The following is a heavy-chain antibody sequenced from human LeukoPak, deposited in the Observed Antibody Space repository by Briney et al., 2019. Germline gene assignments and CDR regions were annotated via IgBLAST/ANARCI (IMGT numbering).Heavy chain of an antibody. D-gene: IGHD3-22*01. J-gene: IGHJ4*02. CDR3: ARHLYYYDSSGYYSFDY. Sequence: SETLSLTCTVSGGSISSYYWSWIRQPPGKGLEWIGYNYYSGSTNYNPSLKSRVTISVDTSKNQFSLKLSSVTAADTAVYYCARHLYYYDSSGYYSFDYWGQGTLVTVSS. CDR1: GGSISSYY. V-gene: IGHV4-59*08. CDR2: NYYSGST.